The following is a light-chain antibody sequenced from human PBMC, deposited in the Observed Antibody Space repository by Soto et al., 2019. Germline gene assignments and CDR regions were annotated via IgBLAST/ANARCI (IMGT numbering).Light chain of an antibody. CDR2: EVS. CDR1: SSDVGGYNY. V-gene: IGLV2-14*01. J-gene: IGLJ3*02. Sequence: QSALTQPASVSGSPGQSITISCTGTSSDVGGYNYVSWYQQHPGKAPKVMIYEVSNRPSGVSNSFSGSKSGNTASLTISGLQAEDEADYYCSSYTSSSTWVFGGGTKLTVL. CDR3: SSYTSSSTWV.